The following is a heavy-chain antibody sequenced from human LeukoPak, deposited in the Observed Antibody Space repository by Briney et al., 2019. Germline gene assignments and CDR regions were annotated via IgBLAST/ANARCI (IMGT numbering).Heavy chain of an antibody. D-gene: IGHD5-18*01. J-gene: IGHJ4*02. V-gene: IGHV3-33*01. CDR2: IWYDGSKK. CDR3: ERDLIGYSYGAYYFDF. CDR1: GFTFSCHG. Sequence: GGSLRLSCAASGFTFSCHGMHWVRQAPGKGLEWVAVIWYDGSKKYHADSVKGRFTISRDNSKNTLYLQMNSLRAEDTAVYYCERDLIGYSYGAYYFDFWGQGTLVTVSS.